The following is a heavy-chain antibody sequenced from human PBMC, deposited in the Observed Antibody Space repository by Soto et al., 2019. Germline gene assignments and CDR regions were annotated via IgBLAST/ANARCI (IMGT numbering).Heavy chain of an antibody. D-gene: IGHD3-22*01. CDR2: VSVSGGTT. CDR3: AKGLYYYDSSGYRFFDY. CDR1: GFMFNNYA. V-gene: IGHV3-23*01. J-gene: IGHJ4*02. Sequence: HPGGSLRLSCAASGFMFNNYAMSWVRQAPGKGLEWVSTVSVSGGTTYYADSLKGRFTISRDNSKKTVYLQMNRLRADDTAIYYCAKGLYYYDSSGYRFFDYWGQGTLLTVSS.